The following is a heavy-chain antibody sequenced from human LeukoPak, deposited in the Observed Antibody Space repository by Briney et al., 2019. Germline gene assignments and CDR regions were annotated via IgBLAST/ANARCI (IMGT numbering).Heavy chain of an antibody. CDR3: ARAKPDYGDCYFDY. CDR1: GYTFTGYY. CDR2: INPNSGGT. J-gene: IGHJ4*02. D-gene: IGHD4-17*01. Sequence: ASVKVSCKASGYTFTGYYMHWVRQAPGQGLEWMGWINPNSGGTNYAQKFQGRATMTRDTSISTAYMELSRLRSDDTAVYYCARAKPDYGDCYFDYWGQGTLVTVSS. V-gene: IGHV1-2*02.